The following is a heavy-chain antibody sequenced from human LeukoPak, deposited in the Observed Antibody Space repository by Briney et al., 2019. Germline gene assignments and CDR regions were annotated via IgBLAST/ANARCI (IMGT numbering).Heavy chain of an antibody. CDR2: ISSSSSYI. Sequence: GGSLRLPCAASGFTFSSYSTNWVRQAPGKGLEWVSSISSSSSYIYYADSVKGRFTISRDNAKNTLYLQMNSLRAEDTAVYYCARDRSSGWYYFDYWGQGTLVTVSS. J-gene: IGHJ4*02. CDR3: ARDRSSGWYYFDY. D-gene: IGHD6-19*01. CDR1: GFTFSSYS. V-gene: IGHV3-21*01.